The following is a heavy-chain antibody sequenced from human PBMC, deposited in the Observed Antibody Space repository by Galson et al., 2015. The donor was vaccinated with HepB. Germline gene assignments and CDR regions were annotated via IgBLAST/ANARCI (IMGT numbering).Heavy chain of an antibody. Sequence: SLRLSCAASGFTFSSYSMNWVRQAPGKGLEWVAVISYDGSNKYYADSVKGRFTISRDNSKNTLYLQMNSLRAEDTAVYYCAKHPTVVAGGRCLPFDSRGQATLVTVSS. CDR1: GFTFSSYS. V-gene: IGHV3-30*18. J-gene: IGHJ4*02. D-gene: IGHD6-19*01. CDR2: ISYDGSNK. CDR3: AKHPTVVAGGRCLPFDS.